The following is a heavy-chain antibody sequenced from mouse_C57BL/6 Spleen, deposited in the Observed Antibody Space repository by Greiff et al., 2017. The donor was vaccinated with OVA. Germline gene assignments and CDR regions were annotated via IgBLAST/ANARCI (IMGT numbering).Heavy chain of an antibody. J-gene: IGHJ2*01. D-gene: IGHD1-1*01. CDR2: ISSKSSNYAT. V-gene: IGHV10-3*01. CDR3: VRNYHNYCGSIYLDY. Sequence: EVQRVESGGGLVQPKGSLKLSCAASGFTFNTYAMHWVRQAPGKGLEWVARISSKSSNYATYYADSVKDRFTISRDDSQSMLYLQMNNLKTEDTAMYYCVRNYHNYCGSIYLDYWGQGTTLTVSS. CDR1: GFTFNTYA.